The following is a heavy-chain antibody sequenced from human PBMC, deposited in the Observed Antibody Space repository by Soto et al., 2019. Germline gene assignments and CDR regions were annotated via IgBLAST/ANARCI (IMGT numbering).Heavy chain of an antibody. D-gene: IGHD3-9*01. CDR3: ARGRSAGYYKRNWFDP. V-gene: IGHV4-31*03. Sequence: QVQLQESGPGLVKPSQTLSLTCTVSGGSVSSGGYYWSWFRQQPGKGLEWIGYIFPGGNSYYNLALESRATISVDRSKNQFSLRLDSVTAADTAVYFCARGRSAGYYKRNWFDPWGQGTLVTVSS. J-gene: IGHJ5*02. CDR2: IFPGGNS. CDR1: GGSVSSGGYY.